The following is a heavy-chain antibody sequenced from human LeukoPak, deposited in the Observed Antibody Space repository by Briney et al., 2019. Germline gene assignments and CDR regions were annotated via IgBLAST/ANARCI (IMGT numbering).Heavy chain of an antibody. CDR3: ARGVGYSYGYYRFFDY. CDR1: GGSFSGYY. V-gene: IGHV4-34*01. D-gene: IGHD5-18*01. CDR2: INHSGST. J-gene: IGHJ4*02. Sequence: PSETLSLTCALYGGSFSGYYWSWIRQPPGKGLEWSGEINHSGSTNYNPSLKSRVTISVDTSKNQFSLKLSSVTAADTAVYYCARGVGYSYGYYRFFDYWGQGTLVTVSS.